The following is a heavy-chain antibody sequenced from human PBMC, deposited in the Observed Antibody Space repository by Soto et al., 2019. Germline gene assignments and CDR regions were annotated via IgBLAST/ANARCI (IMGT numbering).Heavy chain of an antibody. CDR2: INAGNGNT. Sequence: GASVKVSCKASGYTFTSYAIHWVRQAPGPRLEWMGWINAGNGNTQHSQKFQGRVTTTRDTSASIAYMEVSSLRSEDAAVYYCARDDSGFSGSHYIDYFNYWGQGALVTVSS. CDR1: GYTFTSYA. V-gene: IGHV1-3*01. CDR3: ARDDSGFSGSHYIDYFNY. J-gene: IGHJ4*02. D-gene: IGHD1-26*01.